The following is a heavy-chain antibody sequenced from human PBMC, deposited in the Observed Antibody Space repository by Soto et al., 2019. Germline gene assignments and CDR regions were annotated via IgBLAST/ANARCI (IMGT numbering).Heavy chain of an antibody. V-gene: IGHV4-59*12. CDR2: IYYSGST. Sequence: SETLSLTCIVSGGSISNYYWSWIRQPPGRGLEWIGYIYYSGSTNYNPSLTSRVTISVDTSKNQFSLKLSSVTAADTAVYYCARGGSYYDRDYWGQGTLVTVSS. CDR3: ARGGSYYDRDY. D-gene: IGHD3-10*02. CDR1: GGSISNYY. J-gene: IGHJ4*02.